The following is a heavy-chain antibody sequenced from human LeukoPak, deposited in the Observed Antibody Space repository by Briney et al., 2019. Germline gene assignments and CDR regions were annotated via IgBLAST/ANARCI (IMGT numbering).Heavy chain of an antibody. J-gene: IGHJ2*01. V-gene: IGHV4-34*01. Sequence: SETLSLTCAVYGGSFSGYYWSWIRQPPGKVLEWIGEINHSGSTNYNPSLKSRVTMSEDTSKKQFSLKLSSVTAADTAVYYCARLSSSWYQDWYFDLWGRGTLVTVSS. CDR3: ARLSSSWYQDWYFDL. D-gene: IGHD6-13*01. CDR1: GGSFSGYY. CDR2: INHSGST.